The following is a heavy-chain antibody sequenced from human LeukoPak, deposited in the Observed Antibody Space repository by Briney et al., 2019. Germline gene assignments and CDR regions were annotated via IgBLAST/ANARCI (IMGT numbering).Heavy chain of an antibody. J-gene: IGHJ4*02. CDR3: AKELLCFDY. CDR2: IQYDGSNK. V-gene: IGHV3-30*02. D-gene: IGHD2-15*01. Sequence: GGSLRLSCAASGFTFSSYGMHWVRQAPGKGLEWVTFIQYDGSNKYYADSVKGRFTISRDNSKNTPYLQMNSLRAEDTAVYYCAKELLCFDYWGQGTLVTVSS. CDR1: GFTFSSYG.